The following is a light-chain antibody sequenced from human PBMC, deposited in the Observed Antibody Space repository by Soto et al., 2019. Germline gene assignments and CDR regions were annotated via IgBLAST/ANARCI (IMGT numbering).Light chain of an antibody. Sequence: IQMTQSPSMVSASVGDKVIITCRASQHIRDLLAWYQQRPGKAPKLLIYKASHLQTGVPSRFSGTGFGTEFTLTVTSLQPDDLATYYCQHYDHYPWTFGQGTKVEV. CDR2: KAS. CDR1: QHIRDL. V-gene: IGKV1-5*03. CDR3: QHYDHYPWT. J-gene: IGKJ1*01.